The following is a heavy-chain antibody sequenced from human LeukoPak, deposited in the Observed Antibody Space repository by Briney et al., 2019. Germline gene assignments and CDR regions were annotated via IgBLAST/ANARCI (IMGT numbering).Heavy chain of an antibody. V-gene: IGHV4-39*07. J-gene: IGHJ4*02. CDR2: INHSGST. D-gene: IGHD3-3*01. CDR1: GGSISSSSYY. CDR3: ARGLNDSWTGENY. Sequence: SETLSLTCTVSGGSISSSSYYWSWIRQPPGKGLEWIGEINHSGSTNYNPSLKSRVTISLDTSKSQFSLKVRYVTAADTAVYYCARGLNDSWTGENYWGQGTLVTVSS.